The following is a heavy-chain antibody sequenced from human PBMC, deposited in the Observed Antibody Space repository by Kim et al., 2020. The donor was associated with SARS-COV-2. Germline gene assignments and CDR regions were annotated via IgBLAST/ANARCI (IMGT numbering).Heavy chain of an antibody. CDR3: ARASSWHNGFDP. CDR1: GGSISSYY. V-gene: IGHV4-59*01. Sequence: TLSLTCTVSGGSISSYYWSWIRQPPGKGLEWIGYIYYSGSTNYNPSLKSRVTISVDTSKNQFSLKLSSVTAADTAVYYCARASSWHNGFDPWGQGTLVTV. D-gene: IGHD6-13*01. CDR2: IYYSGST. J-gene: IGHJ5*02.